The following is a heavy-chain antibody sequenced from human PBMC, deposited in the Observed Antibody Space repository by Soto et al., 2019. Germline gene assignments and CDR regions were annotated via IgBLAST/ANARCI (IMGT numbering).Heavy chain of an antibody. CDR2: INSDGSST. J-gene: IGHJ3*02. V-gene: IGHV3-74*01. CDR1: GFTFSSYW. CDR3: ARSTEGYDYIWGSYRYGAFDI. Sequence: GGSLRLSCAASGFTFSSYWMHWVRQAPGKGLVWVSRINSDGSSTSYADSVKGRFTISRDNAKNTLYLQMNSLRAEDTAVYYCARSTEGYDYIWGSYRYGAFDIWGQGTMVTVSS. D-gene: IGHD3-16*02.